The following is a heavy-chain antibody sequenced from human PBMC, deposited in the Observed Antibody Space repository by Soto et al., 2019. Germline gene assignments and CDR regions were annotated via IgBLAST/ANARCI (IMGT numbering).Heavy chain of an antibody. J-gene: IGHJ4*02. Sequence: VQLVESGGRVVQPGRSLRLSCAASGFIFGNYWMHWVRQAPGKGLVWVSRIKSGEVGISYADSVKGRFTISRDNAKNTLYLQMNSLRVEDTAVYYCARGGADILTGPLDYWGQGTLVTVSS. CDR3: ARGGADILTGPLDY. CDR1: GFIFGNYW. V-gene: IGHV3-74*01. D-gene: IGHD3-9*01. CDR2: IKSGEVGI.